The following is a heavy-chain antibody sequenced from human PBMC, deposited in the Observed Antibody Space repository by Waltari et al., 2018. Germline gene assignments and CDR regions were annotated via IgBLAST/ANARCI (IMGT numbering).Heavy chain of an antibody. CDR3: ARGPTSSGFFVGDY. CDR2: INGDGRST. V-gene: IGHV3-74*01. D-gene: IGHD6-25*01. CDR1: GFTLSSYW. J-gene: IGHJ4*02. Sequence: EVQLVESGGGLLQPGGALRLSCAASGFTLSSYWMHRVRQGPGKGRGWVSRINGDGRSTSYADSVKGRFTISRDNAKNTLYLQMSSLTADDTAVYYCARGPTSSGFFVGDYWGQGTLVSVSS.